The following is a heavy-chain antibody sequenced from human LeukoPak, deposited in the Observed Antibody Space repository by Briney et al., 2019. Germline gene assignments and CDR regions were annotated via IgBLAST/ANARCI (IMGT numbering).Heavy chain of an antibody. CDR3: TTKISYYYDSSGFDY. CDR1: GFTFSNAW. V-gene: IGHV3-15*01. Sequence: PGGSLRLSCAASGFTFSNAWMSWVRQAPGKGLEWVGRIKSKTDGGTTDYAAPVKGRFTISRDDSKNTLYLQMNSLKTEDTAVYYCTTKISYYYDSSGFDYWGQGTLVTVSS. D-gene: IGHD3-22*01. J-gene: IGHJ4*02. CDR2: IKSKTDGGTT.